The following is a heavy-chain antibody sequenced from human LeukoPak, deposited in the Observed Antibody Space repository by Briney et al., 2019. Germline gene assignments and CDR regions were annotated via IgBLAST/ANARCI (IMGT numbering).Heavy chain of an antibody. CDR1: GGSFSGYY. J-gene: IGHJ5*02. Sequence: SETLSLTRAVYGGSFSGYYWSWIRQPPGKGLEWIGEINRSGSTNYNPSLKSRVTISVDTSKNQFSLKLSSVTAADTAVYYCARSHTAMVSWGQGTLVTVSS. CDR3: ARSHTAMVS. V-gene: IGHV4-34*01. CDR2: INRSGST. D-gene: IGHD5-18*01.